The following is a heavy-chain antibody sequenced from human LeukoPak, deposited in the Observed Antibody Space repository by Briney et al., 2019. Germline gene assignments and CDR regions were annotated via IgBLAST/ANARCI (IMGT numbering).Heavy chain of an antibody. CDR3: ARHGFPQQQLDY. CDR1: GGSISSSSYY. CDR2: IYYSGST. J-gene: IGHJ4*02. D-gene: IGHD6-13*01. Sequence: PSETLSLTCTVSGGSISSSSYYWGWIRQPPGKGLEWIGSIYYSGSTYYNPSLKSRVTISVDTSKNQFSLKLSSVTAADTAVYYCARHGFPQQQLDYWGQGVLVTVSS. V-gene: IGHV4-39*01.